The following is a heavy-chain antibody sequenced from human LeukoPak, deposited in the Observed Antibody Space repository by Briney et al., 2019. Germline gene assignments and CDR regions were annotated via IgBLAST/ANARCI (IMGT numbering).Heavy chain of an antibody. CDR3: ASGVATNSTPIH. V-gene: IGHV3-66*02. CDR2: IYSGGST. Sequence: GGSLRLSCAASGFTVSSNYMSWVRQAPGKGLEWVSVIYSGGSTYYADSVKGRFTISRDNSKNTLYLQMNSLRAEDTAVYYCASGVATNSTPIHWGQGTLVTVSS. D-gene: IGHD2-15*01. CDR1: GFTVSSNY. J-gene: IGHJ4*02.